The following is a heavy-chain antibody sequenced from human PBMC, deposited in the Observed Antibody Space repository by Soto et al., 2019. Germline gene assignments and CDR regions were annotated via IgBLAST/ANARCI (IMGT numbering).Heavy chain of an antibody. Sequence: EVQLVESGGGLVQPGGSLRLSCAASGFTFSSYSMNWVRQAPGKGLEWVSYISSSSSTIYYADSVKGRFTISRDNAKNSLYLQMNSLRAEDTAVYYCARIEADDSSGYYLTWGQGTLVTVSS. CDR1: GFTFSSYS. V-gene: IGHV3-48*04. D-gene: IGHD3-22*01. J-gene: IGHJ5*02. CDR3: ARIEADDSSGYYLT. CDR2: ISSSSSTI.